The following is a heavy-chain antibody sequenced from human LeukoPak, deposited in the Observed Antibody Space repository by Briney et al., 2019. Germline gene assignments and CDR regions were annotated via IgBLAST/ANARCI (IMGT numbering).Heavy chain of an antibody. Sequence: PSQTLSLTCSVSGGSISSGGYYWNWIRQHPGKGLEWIGYIYYSGSTYYNPSLKSRVTISVDTSKNQFSLKLSSVTAADTAVYYCARDSYGGPWDDAFDIWGQGTMVTVSS. V-gene: IGHV4-31*03. J-gene: IGHJ3*02. CDR1: GGSISSGGYY. CDR3: ARDSYGGPWDDAFDI. D-gene: IGHD3-10*01. CDR2: IYYSGST.